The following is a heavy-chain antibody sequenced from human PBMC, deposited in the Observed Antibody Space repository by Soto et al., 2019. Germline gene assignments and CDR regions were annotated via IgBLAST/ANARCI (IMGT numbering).Heavy chain of an antibody. CDR3: ARGTVTSGRWFGP. V-gene: IGHV1-18*04. Sequence: QVHLVQSGTEVKEPGASVKVSCKASASTFTGYTINWVRQAPGQGLEWMGWISTFNGNTKYAGNFEGRVTMTTNTSTTTAYLELASLTCDDTAVYFCARGTVTSGRWFGPWGQGTLVSVSS. D-gene: IGHD4-17*01. J-gene: IGHJ5*02. CDR1: ASTFTGYT. CDR2: ISTFNGNT.